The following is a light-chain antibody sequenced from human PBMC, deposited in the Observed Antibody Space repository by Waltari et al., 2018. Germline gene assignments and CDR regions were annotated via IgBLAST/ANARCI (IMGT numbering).Light chain of an antibody. CDR3: QVWDSSSDHRV. V-gene: IGLV3-21*02. Sequence: SYVLTQPPSVSVAPGQTARITCGGKNIGSKSVNWYQQEPGQAPVLVVYDDSDRPSGIPERFSGSNSGNTATLTISRVEAGDEADYYCQVWDSSSDHRVFGGGTKLTVL. J-gene: IGLJ3*02. CDR1: NIGSKS. CDR2: DDS.